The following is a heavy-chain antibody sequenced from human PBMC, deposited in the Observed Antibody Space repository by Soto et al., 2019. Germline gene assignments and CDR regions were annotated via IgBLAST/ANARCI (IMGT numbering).Heavy chain of an antibody. CDR3: AHTLRANGTNNWFDP. CDR2: IFGDDDK. D-gene: IGHD1-26*01. V-gene: IGHV2-5*02. J-gene: IGHJ5*02. Sequence: QITLKESGPTLVKPTQTLTLTCTFSGFSLSTSGVGVGWIRQPPGKALEWLALIFGDDDKRYSPSLKSRLTLTKDTPKNQVVLTMTNMDPVDTATYYCAHTLRANGTNNWFDPWGQGTLVTVSS. CDR1: GFSLSTSGVG.